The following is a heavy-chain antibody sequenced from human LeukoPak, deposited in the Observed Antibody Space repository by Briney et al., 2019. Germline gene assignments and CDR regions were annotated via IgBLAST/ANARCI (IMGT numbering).Heavy chain of an antibody. CDR2: IKQAGGEK. CDR3: ARYSLWFHADYAPWDY. D-gene: IGHD2-2*01. Sequence: GGSLRLSRAASGLTLSSYWMSWVRQAPGRGLEWVANIKQAGGEKYYVDPVKGRLTISRKHAKNTLYLQMNIRRPRDTAGFSYARYSLWFHADYAPWDYWGQGTVVTVSS. CDR1: GLTLSSYW. J-gene: IGHJ4*02. V-gene: IGHV3-7*01.